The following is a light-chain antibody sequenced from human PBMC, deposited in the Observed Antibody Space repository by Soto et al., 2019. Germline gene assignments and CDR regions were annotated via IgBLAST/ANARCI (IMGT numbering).Light chain of an antibody. J-gene: IGKJ1*01. Sequence: EVMLSLSPGTLSLYPGDRVTLSCRASQSVSSYYLAWYQHKRGQAPRLLIYGASSRAAGIPDRFSGGGSGTDFTLTVSRLEPEDFAVYYCQQYGSSLWTFGQGTMVDVK. V-gene: IGKV3-20*01. CDR3: QQYGSSLWT. CDR1: QSVSSYY. CDR2: GAS.